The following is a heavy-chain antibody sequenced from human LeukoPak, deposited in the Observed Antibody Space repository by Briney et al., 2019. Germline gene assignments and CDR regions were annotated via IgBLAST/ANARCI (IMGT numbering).Heavy chain of an antibody. D-gene: IGHD1-7*01. Sequence: PSETLSLTCTVSGASISSYYWSWIRQPAGKALEWIGRIYVTGSTTYNPSLESRVTMPLDTSKNHFSLKLRSVTAADTAVYYCARDSGTTGEVKFDPWGQGTLVTVSS. CDR2: IYVTGST. CDR3: ARDSGTTGEVKFDP. V-gene: IGHV4-4*07. J-gene: IGHJ5*02. CDR1: GASISSYY.